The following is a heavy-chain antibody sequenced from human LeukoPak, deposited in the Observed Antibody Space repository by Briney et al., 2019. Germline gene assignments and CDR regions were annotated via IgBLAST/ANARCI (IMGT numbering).Heavy chain of an antibody. Sequence: GASVKVSCKASGYTFTGYYMHWVRQAPGQGLEWMGWINPNSGGTNYAQKFRGRVTMTRDTSISTAYMELSRLRADDTAVYYFASASFDWIQLWHFRYWGQGTLVAVSS. J-gene: IGHJ4*02. D-gene: IGHD5-18*01. CDR2: INPNSGGT. CDR3: ASASFDWIQLWHFRY. V-gene: IGHV1-2*02. CDR1: GYTFTGYY.